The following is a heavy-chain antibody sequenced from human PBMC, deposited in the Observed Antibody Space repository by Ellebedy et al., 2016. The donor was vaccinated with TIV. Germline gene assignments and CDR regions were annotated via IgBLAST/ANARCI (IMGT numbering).Heavy chain of an antibody. V-gene: IGHV3-48*02. D-gene: IGHD4-17*01. CDR2: INDRGSTT. CDR3: ARETAVSFDY. J-gene: IGHJ4*02. Sequence: PGGSLRLSCAASGFAFSSFGMNWVRQAPGKGLEWVSNINDRGSTTYYAASLRGRFTTSRDNAKNSLFLQMNTLTDDDTAVYFCARETAVSFDYWGQGTLVTVSS. CDR1: GFAFSSFG.